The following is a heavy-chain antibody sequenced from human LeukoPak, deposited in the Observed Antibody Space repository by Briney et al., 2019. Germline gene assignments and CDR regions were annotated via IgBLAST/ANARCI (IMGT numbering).Heavy chain of an antibody. J-gene: IGHJ6*03. CDR2: INPSGGST. CDR3: ARVSGVAGTLYYYYYMDV. CDR1: GYTFTSYY. D-gene: IGHD6-19*01. Sequence: ASVKVSCKASGYTFTSYYMHWVRQAPGQGLEWMGIINPSGGSTSYAQKFQGRVTMTTDTSTSAAYMELRSLRSDDTAVYYCARVSGVAGTLYYYYYMDVWGKGTTVTVSS. V-gene: IGHV1-46*01.